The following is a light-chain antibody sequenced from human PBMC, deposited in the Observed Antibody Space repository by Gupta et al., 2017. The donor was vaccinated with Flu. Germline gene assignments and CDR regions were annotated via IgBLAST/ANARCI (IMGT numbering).Light chain of an antibody. CDR2: KTS. J-gene: IGKJ1*01. V-gene: IGKV1-5*03. CDR3: QEYDSNQWT. Sequence: DIQMTQSPSTLSASVGDRVTITCRASQSVSNWLAWYQQKPGKPLKLLIYKTSHLEGGVPSRFSGSGSGTEFTLTINSLQPDDFATYYCQEYDSNQWTFGQGTRV. CDR1: QSVSNW.